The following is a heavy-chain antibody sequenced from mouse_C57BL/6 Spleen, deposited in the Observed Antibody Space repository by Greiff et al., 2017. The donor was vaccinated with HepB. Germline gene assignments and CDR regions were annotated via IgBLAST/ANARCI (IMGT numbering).Heavy chain of an antibody. V-gene: IGHV1-39*01. J-gene: IGHJ2*01. CDR3: ARNYGSTQYYFDY. CDR1: GYSFTDYN. Sequence: VQLQQSGPELVKPGASVKISCKASGYSFTDYNMNWVKQSHGKSLEWIGVIHPYYGTTSYNQKFKGKATLTVDQSSSTAYMQRNSLTSDDSAFYYCARNYGSTQYYFDYWGQGTTLTVSS. D-gene: IGHD1-1*01. CDR2: IHPYYGTT.